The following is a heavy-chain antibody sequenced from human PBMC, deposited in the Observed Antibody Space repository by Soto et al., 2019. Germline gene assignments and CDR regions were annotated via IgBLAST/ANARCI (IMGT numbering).Heavy chain of an antibody. CDR1: GFIFSDYT. CDR3: ARDHGGSTWFVGVYYFFGMDV. V-gene: IGHV3-48*02. Sequence: EVQLVESGGDLVQPGGSLRLSCAASGFIFSDYTMTWFRQAPGRGLEFVSHIGSSGDTIFYAESVKGRFTVSRDNAKNSLYLQMNSLRDDDTAVYFCARDHGGSTWFVGVYYFFGMDVWGQVTAVTVSS. J-gene: IGHJ6*02. D-gene: IGHD6-13*01. CDR2: IGSSGDTI.